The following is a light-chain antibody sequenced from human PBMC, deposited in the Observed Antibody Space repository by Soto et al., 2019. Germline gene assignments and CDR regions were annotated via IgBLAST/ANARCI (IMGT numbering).Light chain of an antibody. Sequence: QSALTQPASVSGSPGQSITISCTGGSSDVGGYKYVSWYQQHPGKAPKLMIYDVSDRPSGVSNRFSGSKSGNTATLTISGLQAEDEADYYCSSYTSSAVIFGRGTKLTVL. CDR3: SSYTSSAVI. CDR1: SSDVGGYKY. J-gene: IGLJ2*01. V-gene: IGLV2-14*01. CDR2: DVS.